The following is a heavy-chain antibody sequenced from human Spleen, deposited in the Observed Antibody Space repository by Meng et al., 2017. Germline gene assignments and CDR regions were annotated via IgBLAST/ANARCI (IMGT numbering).Heavy chain of an antibody. CDR3: AREDQ. CDR1: GSGLMFSRYW. D-gene: IGHD2-2*01. Sequence: GESLKISCAGSGSGLMFSRYWMSWVRQAPGKGPEWVANIKDDGSQKSYVDSVKGRFTISRDNAKNSLYLEMNSLRDEDTAIYYCAREDQWGQGTLVTVSS. V-gene: IGHV3-7*01. CDR2: IKDDGSQK. J-gene: IGHJ4*02.